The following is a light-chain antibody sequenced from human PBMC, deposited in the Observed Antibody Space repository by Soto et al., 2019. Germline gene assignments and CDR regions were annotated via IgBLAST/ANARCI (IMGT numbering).Light chain of an antibody. Sequence: DIQMTQSPSTLSASVGDRVTITYRASQSISSWLAWYQQKPGKAPKLLIYKASSLESGVPSRFSGSGSGTEFTLTISSLQPDDFATYYCQQYNSYWRFGQGNKVDIK. CDR1: QSISSW. CDR3: QQYNSYWR. J-gene: IGKJ1*01. V-gene: IGKV1-5*03. CDR2: KAS.